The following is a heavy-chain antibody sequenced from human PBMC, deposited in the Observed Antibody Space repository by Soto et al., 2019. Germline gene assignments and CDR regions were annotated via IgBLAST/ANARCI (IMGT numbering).Heavy chain of an antibody. Sequence: QVHLVQSGAEVKKPGASVKVSCKTSGYTFTSYGISWLRQAPGQWLEWLGWISPQSGHTKYSEKLQGRISLTTDTSTSTGYMELRSLGSDDTAVYYCARDQVAVTGTDNWFDPWGQGTPVSVSA. V-gene: IGHV1-18*01. J-gene: IGHJ5*02. CDR3: ARDQVAVTGTDNWFDP. D-gene: IGHD2-21*02. CDR2: ISPQSGHT. CDR1: GYTFTSYG.